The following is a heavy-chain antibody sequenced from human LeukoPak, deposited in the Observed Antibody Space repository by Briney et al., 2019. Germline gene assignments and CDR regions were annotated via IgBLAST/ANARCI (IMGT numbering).Heavy chain of an antibody. V-gene: IGHV3-33*01. CDR1: GFTFSSYG. Sequence: GGSLRLSCAASGFTFSSYGMHWVRQAPGKGLEWVAVIWYDGSNKYYADSVKGRFTISRDNSKNTLYLQMNSLRAEDTAVYYCARDRGTGLRYFDWLFQYWGQGTLVTVSS. D-gene: IGHD3-9*01. J-gene: IGHJ4*02. CDR3: ARDRGTGLRYFDWLFQY. CDR2: IWYDGSNK.